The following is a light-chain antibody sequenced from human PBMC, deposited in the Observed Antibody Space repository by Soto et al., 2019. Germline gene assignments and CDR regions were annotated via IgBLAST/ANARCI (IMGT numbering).Light chain of an antibody. CDR2: AVN. CDR1: SSDVGDYNY. J-gene: IGLJ3*02. Sequence: QSALTQPRSVSGSPGQSVTISCTGTSSDVGDYNYVSWYQQHPGKAPKLLIYAVNMRPSGVPDRFSGSKSGNTASLTISGLQAEYEADYSCCSYAGSYTWVFGGVTKLTVL. CDR3: CSYAGSYTWV. V-gene: IGLV2-11*01.